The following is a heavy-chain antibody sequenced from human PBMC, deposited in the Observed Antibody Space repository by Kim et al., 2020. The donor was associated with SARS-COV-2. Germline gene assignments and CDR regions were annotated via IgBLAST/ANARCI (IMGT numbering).Heavy chain of an antibody. V-gene: IGHV3-30*02. Sequence: SDKGRFTISRDKSKNALYLQMNSLRAEDTAVYYVAKDRSLGYSPDAFGIWGQGTMVTVSS. CDR3: AKDRSLGYSPDAFGI. J-gene: IGHJ3*02. D-gene: IGHD2-21*01.